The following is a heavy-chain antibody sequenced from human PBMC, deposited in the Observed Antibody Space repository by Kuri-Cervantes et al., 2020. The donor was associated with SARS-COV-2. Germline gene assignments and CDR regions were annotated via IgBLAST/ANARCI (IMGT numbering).Heavy chain of an antibody. D-gene: IGHD6-19*01. CDR1: GFTFNSCW. J-gene: IGHJ4*02. V-gene: IGHV3-7*01. Sequence: GGSLRLSCAASGFTFNSCWMTWVRQAPGKGLEWVANIKHDGSDKFYVDSVKGRFTISRDNAKNSPYLQMNNLRVDDGAVYYCASLTVSGTRGLDYWGQGALVTVSS. CDR2: IKHDGSDK. CDR3: ASLTVSGTRGLDY.